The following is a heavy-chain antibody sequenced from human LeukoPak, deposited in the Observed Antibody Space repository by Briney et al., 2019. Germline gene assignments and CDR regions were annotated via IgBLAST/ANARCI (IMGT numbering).Heavy chain of an antibody. CDR1: GGSISSSSYY. J-gene: IGHJ3*02. Sequence: SETLSLTCTVSGGSISSSSYYWGWIRQPPGKGLEWIGSIYYSGSTYYNPSLKSRVTISVDTSKNQFSLKLSSVTAADTAVYYCARRILKPYYYDSSGPKNAFDIWGQGTVVTVSS. V-gene: IGHV4-39*01. CDR3: ARRILKPYYYDSSGPKNAFDI. D-gene: IGHD3-22*01. CDR2: IYYSGST.